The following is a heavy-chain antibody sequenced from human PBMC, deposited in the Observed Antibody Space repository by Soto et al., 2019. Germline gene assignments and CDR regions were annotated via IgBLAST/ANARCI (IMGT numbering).Heavy chain of an antibody. CDR1: GFTFSDYY. CDR3: ARDYSSSRYYGMDV. V-gene: IGHV3-11*01. D-gene: IGHD6-6*01. J-gene: IGHJ6*02. CDR2: ISSSGSTI. Sequence: QVQLVESGGGLVKPGGSLRLSCEASGFTFSDYYMRRILQSPGKGLEWVSYISSSGSTIYYADSVTGRFTISRDNAKDSLYLQMNSLRAEDTAVYYCARDYSSSRYYGMDVWCQGTTVTVSS.